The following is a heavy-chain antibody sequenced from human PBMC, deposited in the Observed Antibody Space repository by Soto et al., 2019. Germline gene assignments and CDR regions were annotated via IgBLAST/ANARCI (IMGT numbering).Heavy chain of an antibody. D-gene: IGHD7-27*01. J-gene: IGHJ6*03. CDR3: ARVGKNSDYYYYYMDV. CDR2: IYYSGST. CDR1: GGSISSSSYY. V-gene: IGHV4-39*07. Sequence: SETLSLTCTVSGGSISSSSYYWGWIRQPPGKGLEWIGSIYYSGSTYYNPSLQSRVTISVDTSKNQFSLKLSSVTAADTAVYYCARVGKNSDYYYYYMDVWGKGTTVTVSS.